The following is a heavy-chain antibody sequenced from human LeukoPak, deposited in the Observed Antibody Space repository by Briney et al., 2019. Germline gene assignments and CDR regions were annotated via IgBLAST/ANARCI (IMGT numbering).Heavy chain of an antibody. J-gene: IGHJ4*02. D-gene: IGHD3-22*01. CDR2: ISSSSSYI. V-gene: IGHV3-21*01. CDR1: GFTFSSYS. Sequence: GGSLRLSCAASGFTFSSYSMNWVRQAPGKGLEWVSPISSSSSYIYYADSVKGRFTISRDNAKNSLYLQMNSLRAEDTAVYYCARGRGSYYYDSSGYGGYWGQGTLATVSS. CDR3: ARGRGSYYYDSSGYGGY.